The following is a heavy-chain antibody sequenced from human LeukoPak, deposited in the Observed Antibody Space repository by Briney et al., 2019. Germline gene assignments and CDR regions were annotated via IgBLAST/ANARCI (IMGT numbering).Heavy chain of an antibody. CDR2: ISSGSDHI. D-gene: IGHD3-22*01. V-gene: IGHV3-21*01. J-gene: IGHJ3*02. Sequence: GGSLRLSCAASGFTFSTYSMNWVRQAPEKGLEWVSSISSGSDHIFYADSVKGRFTISRDNAKNSLYLQMNSLRAEDTAVYYCARADRLYYYDSSGYSRQIWGQGTMVTVSS. CDR3: ARADRLYYYDSSGYSRQI. CDR1: GFTFSTYS.